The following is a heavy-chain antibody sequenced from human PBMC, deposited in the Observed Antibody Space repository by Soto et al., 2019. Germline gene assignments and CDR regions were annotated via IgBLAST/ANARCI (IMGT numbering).Heavy chain of an antibody. CDR1: GFTFTSYA. D-gene: IGHD2-15*01. CDR2: VSRGGST. CDR3: AKRRGAGGHFDY. V-gene: IGHV3-23*01. J-gene: IGHJ4*02. Sequence: EVQLLESGGGLVQPEGSLRLSCAASGFTFTSYAMGWVRQAPGKGLECVSVVSRGGSTHYADSVTGRFIVSRDNSKNTVSLQMNGLRADETAVYYCAKRRGAGGHFDYWGQGALVTVSS.